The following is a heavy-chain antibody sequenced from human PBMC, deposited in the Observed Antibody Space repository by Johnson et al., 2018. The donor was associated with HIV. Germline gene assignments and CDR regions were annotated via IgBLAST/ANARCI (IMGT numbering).Heavy chain of an antibody. CDR3: ARDSAGIVGGTEGFDI. CDR1: GFSISDSA. CDR2: ISKDGDNE. J-gene: IGHJ3*02. D-gene: IGHD1-26*01. Sequence: QVQLVESGGGVVQPGRSLRLSCLASGFSISDSAIHWVRQAPGKGLESVAVISKDGDNEYYADSVKGRFTISRDNSKNTLYLQMNSLRAEDTAVYYCARDSAGIVGGTEGFDIWGQGTMVTVSS. V-gene: IGHV3-30*14.